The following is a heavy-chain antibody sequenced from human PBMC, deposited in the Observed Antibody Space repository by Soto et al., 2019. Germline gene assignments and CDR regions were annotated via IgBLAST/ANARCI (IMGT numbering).Heavy chain of an antibody. CDR2: ISGSGGST. V-gene: IGHV3-23*01. CDR1: GFTFSSYA. CDR3: STDHPHQVSHFYY. Sequence: GGSLRLSCAASGFTFSSYAMNWVRQAPGKGLEWVSVISGSGGSTYYADSVKGRFTISRDNSKNTLYLQMNSLRAEDTAVYYCSTDHPHQVSHFYYCGRGSLVPGSA. J-gene: IGHJ4*02.